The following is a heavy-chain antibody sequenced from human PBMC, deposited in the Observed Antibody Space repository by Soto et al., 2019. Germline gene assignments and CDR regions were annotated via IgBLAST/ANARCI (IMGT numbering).Heavy chain of an antibody. V-gene: IGHV3-73*01. CDR1: DFTFSDSS. J-gene: IGHJ3*02. CDR2: IRSKTNSYAT. Sequence: EVQLVESGGGLVQPGGSLKLSCAASDFTFSDSSIHWVRQASGKGLEWVGRIRSKTNSYATEYGASVKGRFTISRDDSKKTAYLQMNSLKTEDTAVYFCTRRRTEGDPIFDIWGQATMVTVSS. D-gene: IGHD1-1*01. CDR3: TRRRTEGDPIFDI.